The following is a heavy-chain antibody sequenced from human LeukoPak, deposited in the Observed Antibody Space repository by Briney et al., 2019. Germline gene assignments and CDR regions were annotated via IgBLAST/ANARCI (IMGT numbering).Heavy chain of an antibody. J-gene: IGHJ4*02. Sequence: PGGSLRLSFAASGFTSITNSINWFRQAPGKGLDWVSCISSSSSYIYYADSVKGRFTIARDNAKKLVHLQMSSLRAEDTAVYYCARERDGYNYADFWGQGTLVTVSS. CDR3: ARERDGYNYADF. V-gene: IGHV3-21*01. CDR2: ISSSSSYI. D-gene: IGHD5-24*01. CDR1: GFTSITNS.